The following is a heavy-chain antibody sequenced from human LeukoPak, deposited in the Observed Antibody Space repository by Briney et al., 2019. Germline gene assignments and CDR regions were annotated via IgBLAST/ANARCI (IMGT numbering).Heavy chain of an antibody. Sequence: PGGSLRLSCAASRFSIDDHGMSWVRQVPGKGLQWVAGINWNGGSTGYADSVKGRFTISRDNAKNSLYLQMNSLRAEDTALYYCASGDSSGWYFDTWGQGTLVSVST. J-gene: IGHJ4*02. CDR3: ASGDSSGWYFDT. D-gene: IGHD6-19*01. CDR1: RFSIDDHG. CDR2: INWNGGST. V-gene: IGHV3-20*04.